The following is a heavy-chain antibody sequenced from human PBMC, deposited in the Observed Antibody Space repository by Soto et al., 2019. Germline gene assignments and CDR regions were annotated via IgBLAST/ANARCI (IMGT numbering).Heavy chain of an antibody. CDR1: GFTFGSYS. CDR3: AKDRYCSSTSCSSLDS. V-gene: IGHV3-23*01. J-gene: IGHJ5*01. D-gene: IGHD2-2*01. Sequence: PGGSLRLSCAASGFTFGSYSMTGVRQSPGKGLEWVSVISGRAGNTYYADSVKGRFSVSTDNSKNTLFLHMNSLRAEDTAVYYCAKDRYCSSTSCSSLDSWGQGTLVTVSS. CDR2: ISGRAGNT.